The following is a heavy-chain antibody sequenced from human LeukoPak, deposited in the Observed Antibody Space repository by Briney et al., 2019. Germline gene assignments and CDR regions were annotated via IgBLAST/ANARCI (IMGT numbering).Heavy chain of an antibody. J-gene: IGHJ3*02. D-gene: IGHD2-2*03. CDR1: GYTFTGYY. V-gene: IGHV1-2*02. CDR2: INPNSGGT. Sequence: ASVKVSCKASGYTFTGYYMHWVRQAPGQGLEWMGWINPNSGGTNYAQKFQGRVTMTRDTSISTAYIELSRLRSDDTAVYYCARFSGYCSSTSCYMVQLEDAFDIWGQGTMVTVSS. CDR3: ARFSGYCSSTSCYMVQLEDAFDI.